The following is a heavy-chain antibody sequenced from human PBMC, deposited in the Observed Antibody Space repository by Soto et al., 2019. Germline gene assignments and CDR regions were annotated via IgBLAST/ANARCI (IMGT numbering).Heavy chain of an antibody. CDR3: ARDMFSAVAGIVDY. CDR2: IWYDGSNK. CDR1: GFTFSSYG. Sequence: QVQLVESGGGVVQPGRSLRLSCAASGFTFSSYGMHWVRQAPGKGLEWVAVIWYDGSNKYYADSVKGRFTISRDNSKNTLYLQMNSLRAEDTAVYSCARDMFSAVAGIVDYWGQGTLVTVSS. J-gene: IGHJ4*02. D-gene: IGHD6-19*01. V-gene: IGHV3-33*01.